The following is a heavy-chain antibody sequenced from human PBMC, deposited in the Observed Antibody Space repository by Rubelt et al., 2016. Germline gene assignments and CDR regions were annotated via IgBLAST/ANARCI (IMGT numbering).Heavy chain of an antibody. CDR3: ARLTDHYFDY. J-gene: IGHJ4*02. Sequence: QVQLQESGPGLVKPSETLSLTCTVSGGSISSYYWGWIRQPPGKGLEWIGSISHSGSNYYNPSLKRRVTIAVDTAKNKFSLKLSSVTAADTAVDDCARLTDHYFDYWGQGTLVTVSS. V-gene: IGHV4-38-2*02. CDR1: GGSISSYY. CDR2: ISHSGSN. D-gene: IGHD4/OR15-4a*01.